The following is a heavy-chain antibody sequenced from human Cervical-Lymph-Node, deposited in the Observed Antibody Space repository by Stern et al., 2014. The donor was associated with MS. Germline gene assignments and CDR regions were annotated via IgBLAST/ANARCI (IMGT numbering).Heavy chain of an antibody. J-gene: IGHJ5*02. CDR1: RDTFSHYA. CDR2: IIPGLGTT. CDR3: ARDQGDYGSGSEDSWFDP. Sequence: QVQLVQSGDEVKKPGSSVKVSCKASRDTFSHYALSWVRQAPKHGLEWMGGIIPGLGTTSYAQKFQGRITISADTSTNTLYMELSSLRSEDTAVYFCARDQGDYGSGSEDSWFDPWGQGTLVTVSS. V-gene: IGHV1-69*06. D-gene: IGHD3-10*01.